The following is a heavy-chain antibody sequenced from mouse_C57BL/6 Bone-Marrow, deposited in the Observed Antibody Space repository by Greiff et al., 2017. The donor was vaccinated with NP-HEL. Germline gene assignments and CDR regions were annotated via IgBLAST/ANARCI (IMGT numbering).Heavy chain of an antibody. D-gene: IGHD1-1*01. CDR2: IYPGDGDT. CDR1: GYAFSSSW. CDR3: ARAYYYGSSYQG. Sequence: QVQLQQSGPELVKPGASVKISCKASGYAFSSSWMNWVKQRPGKGLEWIGRIYPGDGDTNYNGKLKGKATLTADKSSSTAYMQLRSLTSEDSAVSFCARAYYYGSSYQGWGQGTLVTVSA. J-gene: IGHJ3*01. V-gene: IGHV1-82*01.